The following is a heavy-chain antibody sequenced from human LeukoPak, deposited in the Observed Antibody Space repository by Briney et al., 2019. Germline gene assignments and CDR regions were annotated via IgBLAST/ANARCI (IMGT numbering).Heavy chain of an antibody. Sequence: ASVKVSCKAYRGTLSSFATRWVRQAPGQGLEWMGGIIPIFGTANYAQKFQGRVTITADESTSTAYMELSSLRSEDTAVYYCARRVGYYYYMDVWGKGTTVTISS. CDR3: ARRVGYYYYMDV. CDR1: RGTLSSFA. CDR2: IIPIFGTA. V-gene: IGHV1-69*13. J-gene: IGHJ6*03.